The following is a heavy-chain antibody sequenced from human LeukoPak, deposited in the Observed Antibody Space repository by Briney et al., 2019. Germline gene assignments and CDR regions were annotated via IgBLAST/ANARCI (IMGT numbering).Heavy chain of an antibody. V-gene: IGHV3-23*01. CDR1: GFTFSSYA. CDR2: INTSGGST. Sequence: GESLRLSCAASGFTFSSYAMSWIRQAPGKGLEWVSGINTSGGSTAYADSAKGRFTISGDNPRNTLYMQMNSLRAEDTALYYCAIMHPYYDGNGYWVQWGQGTLVTVSS. D-gene: IGHD3-22*01. J-gene: IGHJ4*02. CDR3: AIMHPYYDGNGYWVQ.